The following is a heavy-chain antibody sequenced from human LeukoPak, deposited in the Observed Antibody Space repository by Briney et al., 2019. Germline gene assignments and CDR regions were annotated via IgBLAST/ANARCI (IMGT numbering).Heavy chain of an antibody. D-gene: IGHD3-3*01. CDR3: AKGGSQGGPITRAFDI. V-gene: IGHV3-23*01. Sequence: PGGSLRLSCAASGFTVSSNYMSWVRQAPGKGLEWVSAISGSGGSTYYADSVKGRFTISRDNSKNTLYLQMDSLRAEDTAVYYCAKGGSQGGPITRAFDIWGQGTMVTVSS. J-gene: IGHJ3*02. CDR1: GFTVSSNY. CDR2: ISGSGGST.